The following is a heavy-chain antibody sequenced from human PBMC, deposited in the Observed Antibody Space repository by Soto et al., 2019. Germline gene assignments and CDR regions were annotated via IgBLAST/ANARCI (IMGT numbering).Heavy chain of an antibody. CDR1: GFTFSSYA. J-gene: IGHJ4*02. Sequence: GGSLRLSCAASGFTFSSYAMSWVRQAPGKGLEWVSNISDDGSGKYYADSVKGRLTISRDNAKNSLYLQMNSLRAEDTAVYYCARDAELWTFDYWGQGTLVTVSS. V-gene: IGHV3-7*01. CDR3: ARDAELWTFDY. CDR2: ISDDGSGK. D-gene: IGHD5-18*01.